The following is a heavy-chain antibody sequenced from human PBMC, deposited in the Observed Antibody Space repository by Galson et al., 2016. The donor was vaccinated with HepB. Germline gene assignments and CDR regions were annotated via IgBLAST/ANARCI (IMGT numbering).Heavy chain of an antibody. V-gene: IGHV1-69*06. CDR3: ARTEMTTVTTTPYYAMDV. Sequence: SVKVSCKASGSIFSSYAISWVRQAPGQGLEWMGGIIPLFGTTQYAQKFQGRVTITADKSKHIAYMDLSSLTSEDTAVYFCARTEMTTVTTTPYYAMDVWGQGTTVTVSS. D-gene: IGHD4-17*01. J-gene: IGHJ6*02. CDR1: GSIFSSYA. CDR2: IIPLFGTT.